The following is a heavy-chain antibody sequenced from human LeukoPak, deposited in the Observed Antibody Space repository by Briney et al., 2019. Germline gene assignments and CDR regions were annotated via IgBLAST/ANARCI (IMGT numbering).Heavy chain of an antibody. CDR2: IWYDGNNK. CDR3: ASLGYCSSTSCYSHWFDP. V-gene: IGHV3-30*02. Sequence: PGGSLRLSCAPSGFTFSSYGMHWVRAGPGKGLECVAFIWYDGNNKYYADSVKGRFTISRDNSKNTLYLQMDSLRAEDTAVYYCASLGYCSSTSCYSHWFDPWGQGTLVTVSS. D-gene: IGHD2-2*01. CDR1: GFTFSSYG. J-gene: IGHJ5*02.